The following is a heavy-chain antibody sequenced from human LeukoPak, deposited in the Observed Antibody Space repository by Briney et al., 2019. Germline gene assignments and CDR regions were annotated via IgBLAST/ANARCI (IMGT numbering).Heavy chain of an antibody. Sequence: SETLSLTCAVYGGSFSGYYWTWIRQTPGKGLEWIGYVYDIGSTKYNPSLKSRVTISVDTSKNQFSLKLSSVTAADTAVCYCARRPAMTTVTTSGFLDYWGQGTLVTVSS. V-gene: IGHV4-34*01. CDR1: GGSFSGYY. CDR2: VYDIGST. CDR3: ARRPAMTTVTTSGFLDY. D-gene: IGHD4-17*01. J-gene: IGHJ4*02.